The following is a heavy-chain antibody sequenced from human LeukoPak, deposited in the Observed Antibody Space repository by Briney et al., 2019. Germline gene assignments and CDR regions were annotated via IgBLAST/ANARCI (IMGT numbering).Heavy chain of an antibody. V-gene: IGHV4-34*01. D-gene: IGHD6-13*01. CDR1: GGSFSGYY. CDR3: ARGPHIAAAGTGRFWNY. Sequence: SETLSLTCAVYGGSFSGYYWSWVRQPPGKGLEWVGEINHSGSTNYNPSLKSRVTISVDTSKHQFSLKLSSVTAADTAVYYCARGPHIAAAGTGRFWNYWGQGTLVTVSS. J-gene: IGHJ4*02. CDR2: INHSGST.